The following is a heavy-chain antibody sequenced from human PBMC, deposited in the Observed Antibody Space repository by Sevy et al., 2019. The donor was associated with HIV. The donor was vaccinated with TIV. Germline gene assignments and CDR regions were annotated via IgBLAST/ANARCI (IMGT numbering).Heavy chain of an antibody. CDR3: RLTFSLATPSRRSFPKLTSVTAADTAVYFCAGDLVGVHCDGDCYPAGHFDY. CDR2: IHYSGST. D-gene: IGHD2-21*02. CDR1: GGSITRDGNY. V-gene: IGHV4-30-4*02. J-gene: IGHJ4*02. Sequence: SETLSLTCSVSGGSITRDGNYWTWIRQSPGTGLEWIGYIHYSGSTYYNPSVKSRFTISIDTSKSQFSLKLTSVTTSSNRSERGRLTFSLATPSRRSFPKLTSVTAADTAVYFCAGDLVGVHCDGDCYPAGHFDYWGPGIPVTVSS.